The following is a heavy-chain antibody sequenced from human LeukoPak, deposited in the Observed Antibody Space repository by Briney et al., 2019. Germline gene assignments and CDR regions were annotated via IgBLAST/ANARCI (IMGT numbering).Heavy chain of an antibody. CDR3: VRDEPLNWIDP. Sequence: SETLSLTCTVSGGSISSGDYCWGWIRQPPEMGLEWIGYISYNGSPHYNPSLKSRVSISVDTSENQFSLKVNSVTAADTGVYYCVRDEPLNWIDPWGQGTLVIVSS. V-gene: IGHV4-30-4*01. J-gene: IGHJ5*02. CDR1: GGSISSGDYC. CDR2: ISYNGSP. D-gene: IGHD1-14*01.